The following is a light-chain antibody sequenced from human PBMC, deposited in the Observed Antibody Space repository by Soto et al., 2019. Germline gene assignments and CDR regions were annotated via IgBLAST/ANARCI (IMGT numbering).Light chain of an antibody. Sequence: QSVLTQPPSASGTPGQGLIISCSGSSSNIGSNYVDWYRLLPGAAPKNLMFSDVTRPPGVPARFSGSKTGTSASLAISGLLPEDEADYFCATSDATLSGWVFGGGTKLTVL. CDR2: SDV. CDR1: SSNIGSNY. V-gene: IGLV1-47*02. J-gene: IGLJ3*02. CDR3: ATSDATLSGWV.